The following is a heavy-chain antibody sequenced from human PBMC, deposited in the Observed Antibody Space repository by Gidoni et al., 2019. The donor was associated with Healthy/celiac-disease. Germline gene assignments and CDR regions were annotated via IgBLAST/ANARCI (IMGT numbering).Heavy chain of an antibody. J-gene: IGHJ4*02. CDR2: ISGSGGST. V-gene: IGHV3-23*01. D-gene: IGHD5-18*01. CDR3: ANVGSRGRGDY. Sequence: EVQLLESGGGLVQPGGSLRLSCAASGFTFSSYAMSWVRQAPGKGLEWGSAISGSGGSTYYADSVKGRCTSSRDNSKNTLYLQMNSLRAEDTAVYYCANVGSRGRGDYWGQGTLVTVSS. CDR1: GFTFSSYA.